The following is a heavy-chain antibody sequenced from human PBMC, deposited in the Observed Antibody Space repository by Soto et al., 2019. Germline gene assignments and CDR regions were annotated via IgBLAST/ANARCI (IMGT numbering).Heavy chain of an antibody. CDR1: GFTFSRYW. CDR2: IDSYGSRT. Sequence: EVQLVESGGGLVQPGGSLRLSCAASGFTFSRYWMHWVRQAPGKGLVWVSRIDSYGSRTSQVDSVEGRFTISRYNAKNTLYLQMNSLRAEDTAVYYCARGWVEGLSRQPPTDYWGQGTLVTVSS. D-gene: IGHD3-3*01. J-gene: IGHJ4*02. CDR3: ARGWVEGLSRQPPTDY. V-gene: IGHV3-74*01.